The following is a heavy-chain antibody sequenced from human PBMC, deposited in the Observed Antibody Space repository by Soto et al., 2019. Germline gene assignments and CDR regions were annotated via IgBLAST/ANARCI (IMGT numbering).Heavy chain of an antibody. V-gene: IGHV3-33*03. CDR2: IWYDGSDK. Sequence: QVRLVESGGGMVHPGESLRLSCVTSGFTFSDFVMQWVRQAPGKGLEWVAVIWYDGSDKYYADSVKGRFTISRDSSKNTVYLQMNSLRAEDTAVYYCATEWLTDPVFSGYDAFHIWGQGTVVTVSS. CDR3: ATEWLTDPVFSGYDAFHI. D-gene: IGHD5-12*01. CDR1: GFTFSDFV. J-gene: IGHJ3*02.